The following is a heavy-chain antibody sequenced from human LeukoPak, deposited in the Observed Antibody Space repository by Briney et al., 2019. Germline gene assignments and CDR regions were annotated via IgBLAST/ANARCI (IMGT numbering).Heavy chain of an antibody. CDR3: ARDMTAHSSAVPGVPSDY. J-gene: IGHJ4*02. D-gene: IGHD2-21*02. V-gene: IGHV3-43D*03. CDR2: INWDGSLI. Sequence: GGSLRLSCAASGFSFDDHAMHWVRQAPGKGLEWVSLINWDGSLIYYGDSVRGRFTISRDNSKNSLFLQMHSLRAEDSAFYYCARDMTAHSSAVPGVPSDYWGQGTLVTVSS. CDR1: GFSFDDHA.